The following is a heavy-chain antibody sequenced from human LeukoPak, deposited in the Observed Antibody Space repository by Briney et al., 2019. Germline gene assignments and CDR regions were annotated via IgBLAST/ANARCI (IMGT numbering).Heavy chain of an antibody. V-gene: IGHV4-39*01. D-gene: IGHD2-15*01. CDR2: IYYSGST. Sequence: SETLSLTCTVSGGSISSSSYYWGWIRQPPGKGLEWIGGIYYSGSTYYNPSLKSRVTISVDTSKNQFSLKLSSVTAADTAVYYCARHRLEKDIVVVVAATPLDNNWFDPWGQGTLVTVSS. CDR3: ARHRLEKDIVVVVAATPLDNNWFDP. CDR1: GGSISSSSYY. J-gene: IGHJ5*02.